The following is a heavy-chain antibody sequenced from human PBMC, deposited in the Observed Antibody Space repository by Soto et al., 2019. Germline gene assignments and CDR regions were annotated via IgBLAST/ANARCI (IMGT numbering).Heavy chain of an antibody. CDR3: ARLYYYDSSGYYYFDY. D-gene: IGHD3-22*01. Sequence: QITLKESGPTLVKPTQTLTLTCTFSGFSLSTSGVDVGWIRQPPGKALEWLALIYWNDEKRYSPSLKSRLTITKDTSKNQVVLTMTNMDPVDTATYYCARLYYYDSSGYYYFDYWGQGTLVTVSA. V-gene: IGHV2-5*01. CDR2: IYWNDEK. J-gene: IGHJ4*02. CDR1: GFSLSTSGVD.